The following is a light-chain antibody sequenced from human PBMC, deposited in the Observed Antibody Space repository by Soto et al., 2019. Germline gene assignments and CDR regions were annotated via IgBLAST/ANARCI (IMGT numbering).Light chain of an antibody. V-gene: IGKV3-20*01. CDR3: QQYGGSPLVT. CDR1: QSVNSDY. J-gene: IGKJ4*01. CDR2: GAS. Sequence: EIVLTQSPGTLSLSPGERATISCRASQSVNSDYVAWYQQKPGQNPRLRIYGASSRATGIPDRFSGSGSGTDFTLTISRLEPEDSAMYYCQQYGGSPLVTFGGGTKVEIK.